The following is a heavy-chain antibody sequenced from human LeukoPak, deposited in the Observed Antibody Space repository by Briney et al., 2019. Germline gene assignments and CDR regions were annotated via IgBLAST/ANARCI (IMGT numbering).Heavy chain of an antibody. CDR1: GYTFTGYC. CDR2: INPNSGGT. Sequence: ASVKVSCKASGYTFTGYCMHWVRQAPGQGLEWMGWINPNSGGTSFAQKFQGRVTMTRDTSISTAYMDLSSLRSDDTAVYYCARVAFCSAGLCPYYFAYWGQGTLVTVSS. J-gene: IGHJ4*02. V-gene: IGHV1-2*02. D-gene: IGHD2-15*01. CDR3: ARVAFCSAGLCPYYFAY.